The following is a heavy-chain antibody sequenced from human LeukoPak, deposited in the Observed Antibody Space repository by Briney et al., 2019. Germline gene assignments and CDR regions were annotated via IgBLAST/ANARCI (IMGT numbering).Heavy chain of an antibody. CDR2: ISAYNGNT. CDR3: ARDRRYFDWLLADY. J-gene: IGHJ4*02. CDR1: GYTFTSYG. Sequence: ASVKVSCKASGYTFTSYGISWVRQAPGQGLEWLGWISAYNGNTNYAQKLQGRVTMTTDTSTSTAYMELRSLRSDDTAVYYCARDRRYFDWLLADYWGQGTLVTVSS. D-gene: IGHD3-9*01. V-gene: IGHV1-18*04.